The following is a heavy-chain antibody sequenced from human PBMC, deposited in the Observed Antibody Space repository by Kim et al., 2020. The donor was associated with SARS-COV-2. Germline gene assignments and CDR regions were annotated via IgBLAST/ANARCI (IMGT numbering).Heavy chain of an antibody. CDR2: IDPDDSHT. J-gene: IGHJ4*02. CDR1: GYSFTTYW. Sequence: GESLKISCKGSGYSFTTYWISWVRQMPGKGLEWMGRIDPDDSHTNYSPSFQGHVTIPADKSISTAYLQWSSLKASDTAIYYCARHLDPIAFHYWGQVTLVTVSS. D-gene: IGHD6-13*01. V-gene: IGHV5-10-1*01. CDR3: ARHLDPIAFHY.